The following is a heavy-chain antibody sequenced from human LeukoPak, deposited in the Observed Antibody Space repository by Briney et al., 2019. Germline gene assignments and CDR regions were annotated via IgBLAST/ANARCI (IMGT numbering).Heavy chain of an antibody. V-gene: IGHV3-30-3*01. Sequence: GRSLRLSCAASGFTFSGYAMHWVRQAPGKGLEGVAVISYEGTNKYYADSVKGRFTVSRDISKHTLYLQMNSLTAEDTAVYYCARHRGPSLYSSAYFDYWGQGTLVPVSS. D-gene: IGHD3-22*01. CDR3: ARHRGPSLYSSAYFDY. J-gene: IGHJ4*02. CDR2: ISYEGTNK. CDR1: GFTFSGYA.